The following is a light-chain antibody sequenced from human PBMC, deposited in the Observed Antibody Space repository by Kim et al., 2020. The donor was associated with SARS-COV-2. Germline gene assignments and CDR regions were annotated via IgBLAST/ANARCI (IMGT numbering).Light chain of an antibody. V-gene: IGKV1-5*03. CDR1: QSIYSY. J-gene: IGKJ5*01. Sequence: ASVGDRVTITCRASQSIYSYLAWYQKKPGNVPKSLIYKASTLESGVPSRFSGSESGTEFTLTISSLQPDDFATYYCQQFYTYPITFGQGTRLEIK. CDR2: KAS. CDR3: QQFYTYPIT.